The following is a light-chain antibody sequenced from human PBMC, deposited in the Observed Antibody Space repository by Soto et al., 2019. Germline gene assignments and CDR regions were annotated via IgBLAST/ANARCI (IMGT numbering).Light chain of an antibody. V-gene: IGKV4-1*01. CDR1: QNVFYSSNNKDF. CDR3: QQYYDTPWT. Sequence: DIVMTQSPDSLAVSLGERATINCKSSQNVFYSSNNKDFLAWYQQKPGQPPKLLIYWASTRESGVPDRFSGSGAGTDFTLTISSLQAEDVEVYYCQQYYDTPWTLGQGTKVDIK. CDR2: WAS. J-gene: IGKJ1*01.